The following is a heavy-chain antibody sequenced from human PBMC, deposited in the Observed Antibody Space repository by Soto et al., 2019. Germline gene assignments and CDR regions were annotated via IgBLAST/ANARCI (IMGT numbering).Heavy chain of an antibody. J-gene: IGHJ5*02. CDR3: AREGDSHAFRGFDL. CDR2: IRDDGKKT. Sequence: SLGLCCAASGFTCGHYIYHRVRQAPGKGLQWVAVIRDDGKKTNYATSVRGRFTVSRDMSKSTIFLQMNNLRIDDSAIYSCAREGDSHAFRGFDLWGQGTPVTV. CDR1: GFTCGHYI. V-gene: IGHV3-30*03. D-gene: IGHD5-18*01.